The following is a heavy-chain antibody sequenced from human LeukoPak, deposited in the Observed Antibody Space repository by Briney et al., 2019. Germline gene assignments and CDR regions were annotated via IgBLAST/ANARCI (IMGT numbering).Heavy chain of an antibody. CDR2: ISGSGGST. D-gene: IGHD3-22*01. CDR3: TKDTTYFYDSCGYYYVG. CDR1: GFTFSSYA. V-gene: IGHV3-23*01. Sequence: TGGSLRLSCAASGFTFSSYAMSWVRQAPGKGLEWVSAISGSGGSTYYADSVKGRFTISRDNSKNTLYLQMNSLRAEDTAVYYCTKDTTYFYDSCGYYYVGGGQGTPVTVYS. J-gene: IGHJ4*02.